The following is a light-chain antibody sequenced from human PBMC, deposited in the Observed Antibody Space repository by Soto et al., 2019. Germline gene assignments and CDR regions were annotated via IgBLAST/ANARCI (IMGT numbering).Light chain of an antibody. V-gene: IGKV1-16*01. J-gene: IGKJ1*01. CDR1: KGINNS. CDR3: QEYNSYPWT. CDR2: ATS. Sequence: DIQMTQSPPSLSAAVGDRATITCRASKGINNSLAWFQQQPGTAPKPLIYATSTVNSGVTSRFTGIGSGTACTLTITSLPPEDFGTYYWQEYNSYPWTYGQGTKV.